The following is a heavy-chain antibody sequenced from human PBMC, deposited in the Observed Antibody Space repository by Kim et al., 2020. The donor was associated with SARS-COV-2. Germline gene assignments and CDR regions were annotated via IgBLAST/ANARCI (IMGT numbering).Heavy chain of an antibody. CDR3: TTDLGPGGYESY. CDR2: IKSKTDGGTT. D-gene: IGHD5-12*01. CDR1: GFTFSNAW. V-gene: IGHV3-15*01. J-gene: IGHJ4*02. Sequence: GGSLRLSCAASGFTFSNAWMSWVRQAPGKGLEWVGRIKSKTDGGTTDYAAPVKGRFTISRDDSKNTLYLQMNSLKTEDTAVYYCTTDLGPGGYESYWGQGTLVTVSS.